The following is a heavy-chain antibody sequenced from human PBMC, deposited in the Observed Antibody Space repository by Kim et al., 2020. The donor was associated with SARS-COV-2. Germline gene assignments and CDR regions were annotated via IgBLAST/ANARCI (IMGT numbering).Heavy chain of an antibody. CDR3: ASLYFFDY. Sequence: SETLSLTCTVSGYSISSGYYWGWIRQPPGKGLEWIGSIYHSGSTYYNPSLKSRVTISVDTSKNQFSLKLSSVTAADTAVYYCASLYFFDYWGQGTLVTVS. J-gene: IGHJ4*02. V-gene: IGHV4-38-2*02. CDR2: IYHSGST. D-gene: IGHD3-9*01. CDR1: GYSISSGYY.